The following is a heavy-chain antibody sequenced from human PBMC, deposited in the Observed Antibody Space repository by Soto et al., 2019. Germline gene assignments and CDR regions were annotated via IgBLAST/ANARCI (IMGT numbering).Heavy chain of an antibody. Sequence: QVQLVQSGAEVKKPGASVKVSCKASGYTFTGYYMHWVRQAPGQGLEWMGWINPNSGGTNYAPKFQGRVPMTRDTSISTAYMELSRLRSDDTAVYYCARVYYDSSGYYSSNFDYWGQGTLVTVSS. CDR2: INPNSGGT. CDR1: GYTFTGYY. CDR3: ARVYYDSSGYYSSNFDY. J-gene: IGHJ4*02. D-gene: IGHD3-22*01. V-gene: IGHV1-2*02.